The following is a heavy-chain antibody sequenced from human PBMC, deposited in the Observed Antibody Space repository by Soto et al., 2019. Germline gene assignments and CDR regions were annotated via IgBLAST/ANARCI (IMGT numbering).Heavy chain of an antibody. D-gene: IGHD5-18*01. Sequence: SETLSLTCTVSGGSISSGDYYWSWIRQPPGKGLEWIGYIYYSGSTYYNPSLKSRVTISVDTSNNHFSLNLSSVTAAATAVYYCARYGRGYSYGRGCFDYWGLGTLVTVSS. V-gene: IGHV4-30-4*01. CDR1: GGSISSGDYY. CDR2: IYYSGST. J-gene: IGHJ4*02. CDR3: ARYGRGYSYGRGCFDY.